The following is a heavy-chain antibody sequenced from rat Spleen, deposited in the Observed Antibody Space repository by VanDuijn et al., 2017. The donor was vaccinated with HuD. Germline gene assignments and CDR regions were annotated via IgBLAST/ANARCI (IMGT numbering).Heavy chain of an antibody. J-gene: IGHJ2*01. CDR1: GFTFSNYG. CDR3: TIYYSGYFDY. V-gene: IGHV5-29*01. Sequence: EVQLVESGGGLVQPGRSLKLSCAASGFTFSNYGMAWVRQAPTKGLEWVATISYDGSSTYYRDSVKGRFTISRDNAKSTLYLQLDSLRSEDTATYYCTIYYSGYFDYWGQGVMVTVSS. CDR2: ISYDGSST. D-gene: IGHD1-1*01.